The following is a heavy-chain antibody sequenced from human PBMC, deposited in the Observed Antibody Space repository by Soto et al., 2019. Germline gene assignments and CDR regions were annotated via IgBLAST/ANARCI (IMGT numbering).Heavy chain of an antibody. J-gene: IGHJ4*02. CDR1: GYSISSGYY. D-gene: IGHD3-10*02. V-gene: IGHV4-38-2*02. CDR3: ARDVRGATSPYFDY. Sequence: KPSETLSLTCAVSGYSISSGYYWGWIRQPPGKGLEWIGSTYHSGSTSYKPSLKSRVTISVDTSKNQFSLKLSSVTAADTAVYYCARDVRGATSPYFDYWGQGTLVTVSS. CDR2: TYHSGST.